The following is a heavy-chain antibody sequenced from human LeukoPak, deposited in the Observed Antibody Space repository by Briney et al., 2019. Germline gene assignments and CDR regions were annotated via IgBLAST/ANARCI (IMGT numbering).Heavy chain of an antibody. CDR1: GYTFTSYG. CDR2: ISAYNGNT. D-gene: IGHD3-9*01. V-gene: IGHV1-18*01. J-gene: IGHJ4*02. Sequence: ASVKVSCKASGYTFTSYGISWVRQAPGQGLEWMGWISAYNGNTNYAQKLQGRVTMTTDTSTSTAYMELRSLRSDDTAVYYCARVSEEVLRYFDWLPRGDFDYWGQGALVTVSS. CDR3: ARVSEEVLRYFDWLPRGDFDY.